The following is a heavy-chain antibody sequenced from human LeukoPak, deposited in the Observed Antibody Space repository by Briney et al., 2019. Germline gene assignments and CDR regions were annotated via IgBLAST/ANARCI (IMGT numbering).Heavy chain of an antibody. Sequence: GGSLRLSCAASGFTFSSYAMHWVRQAPGKGLEWVAVIWYDGSNKYYADSVKGRFTISRDNSKNTLYLQMNSLRAKDTAVYYCARAQYSSSSYFDYWGQGTLVTVSS. D-gene: IGHD6-6*01. CDR1: GFTFSSYA. CDR3: ARAQYSSSSYFDY. V-gene: IGHV3-33*08. J-gene: IGHJ4*02. CDR2: IWYDGSNK.